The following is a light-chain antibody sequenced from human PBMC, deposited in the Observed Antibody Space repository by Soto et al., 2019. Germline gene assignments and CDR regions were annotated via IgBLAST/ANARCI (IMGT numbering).Light chain of an antibody. CDR2: EGN. V-gene: IGLV2-23*01. Sequence: QSALTQPASXXXXXXXXXTISCTGTSSDVGSYNLVSWYQQHPGKAPKLMIYEGNKRPSGVSNRFSGSKSANTASLTISGLQTEDEADYYCCSYAGTNTFVFGTGTKVTVL. CDR1: SSDVGSYNL. J-gene: IGLJ1*01. CDR3: CSYAGTNTFV.